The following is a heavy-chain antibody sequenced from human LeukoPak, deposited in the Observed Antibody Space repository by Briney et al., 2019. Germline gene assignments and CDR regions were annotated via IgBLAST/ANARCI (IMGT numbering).Heavy chain of an antibody. V-gene: IGHV1-2*02. Sequence: APVKVFCKASGYTFTGYYMHWVRQAPGQGLEWMGWINPNSGGTNYAQKFQGRVTMTRDTSISTAYMELSRLRSDDTAVYYCARGGNVLRFLEWLLNWGQGTLVTVSS. CDR1: GYTFTGYY. D-gene: IGHD3-3*01. CDR2: INPNSGGT. CDR3: ARGGNVLRFLEWLLN. J-gene: IGHJ4*02.